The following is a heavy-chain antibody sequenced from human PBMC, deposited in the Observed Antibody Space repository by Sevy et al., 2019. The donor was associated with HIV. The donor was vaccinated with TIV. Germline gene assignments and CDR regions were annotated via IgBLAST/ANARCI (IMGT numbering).Heavy chain of an antibody. CDR1: GFIFINYW. J-gene: IGHJ4*02. CDR3: VTWYNEKSSDYNY. Sequence: GGSLRLSCAASGFIFINYWMSWIRQAPGKGLEWVAHIRQDGDDIYYVDSVKGRFTISRDNARNSLFLQMSSLRVEDTALYYRVTWYNEKSSDYNYWGQGTLVTVSS. CDR2: IRQDGDDI. V-gene: IGHV3-7*03. D-gene: IGHD4-4*01.